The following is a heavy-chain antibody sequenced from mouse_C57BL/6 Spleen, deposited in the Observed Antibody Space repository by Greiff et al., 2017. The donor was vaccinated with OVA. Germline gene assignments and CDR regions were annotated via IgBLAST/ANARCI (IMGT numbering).Heavy chain of an antibody. CDR2: ISGGGGNT. V-gene: IGHV5-9*01. CDR1: GFTFSSYT. D-gene: IGHD2-4*01. CDR3: ARYDYDAAWFAY. J-gene: IGHJ3*01. Sequence: EVQVVESGGGLVKPGGSLKLSCAASGFTFSSYTMSWVRQTPEKRLEWVATISGGGGNTYYPDSVKGRFTISRDNAKNTLYLQMSSLRSEDTALYYCARYDYDAAWFAYWGQGTLVTVSA.